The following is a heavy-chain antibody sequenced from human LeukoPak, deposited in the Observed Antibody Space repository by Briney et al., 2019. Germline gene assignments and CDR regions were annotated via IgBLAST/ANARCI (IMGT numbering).Heavy chain of an antibody. CDR1: GFSMSSYG. J-gene: IGHJ6*03. V-gene: IGHV3-30*18. CDR3: AKDPNFYYCMDV. CDR2: ISADGRNR. Sequence: PGGSLRLSCAASGFSMSSYGMHWVRRAPGKGLEWMADISADGRNRYYADSLKGRITISRDTSTNTLYLQMNNLRVEDTAVYYCAKDPNFYYCMDVWGKGTTVTISS.